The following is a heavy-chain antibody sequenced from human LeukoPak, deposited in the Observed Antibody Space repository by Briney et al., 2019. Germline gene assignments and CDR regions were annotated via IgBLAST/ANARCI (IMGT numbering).Heavy chain of an antibody. J-gene: IGHJ1*01. V-gene: IGHV1-69*04. D-gene: IGHD2-2*01. CDR2: FIPVHDTA. CDR1: GGTFTKYV. Sequence: ASGKVSCKASGGTFTKYVISWVREAPGQGLEWMGRFIPVHDTANYAHKFQGRVILTAAKSTSTAYMELTSLRSEDTAVYCAMLGVIPDWGQGTLITVSS. CDR3: MLGVIPD.